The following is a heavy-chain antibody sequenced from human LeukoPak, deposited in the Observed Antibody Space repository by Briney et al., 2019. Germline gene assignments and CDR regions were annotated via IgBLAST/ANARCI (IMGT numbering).Heavy chain of an antibody. V-gene: IGHV1-69*04. Sequence: ASVKVSCKASGGTFSSYAISWVRQAPGQGLEWMGRIIPIFGIANYAQKFQGRVTITAGKSTSTAYMELSSLRSEDTAVYYCARSPGRLVVVPAAPENWFDPWGQGTLVTVSS. CDR1: GGTFSSYA. CDR3: ARSPGRLVVVPAAPENWFDP. D-gene: IGHD2-2*01. J-gene: IGHJ5*02. CDR2: IIPIFGIA.